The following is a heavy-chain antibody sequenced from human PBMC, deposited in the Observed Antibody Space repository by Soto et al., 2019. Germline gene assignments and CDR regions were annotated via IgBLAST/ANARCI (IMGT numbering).Heavy chain of an antibody. CDR3: ARRIVVVTALDY. Sequence: QVQLVQSGAEEKKPGASVKVSCKASGYTFTSYAMHWVRQAPGQRLEWMGWINAGNGNTKYSRKFQGRVTITRDTSASTAYMEVSSLRSEDTAVYYCARRIVVVTALDYWCQGTLVTVSS. CDR1: GYTFTSYA. CDR2: INAGNGNT. V-gene: IGHV1-3*05. J-gene: IGHJ4*02. D-gene: IGHD2-21*02.